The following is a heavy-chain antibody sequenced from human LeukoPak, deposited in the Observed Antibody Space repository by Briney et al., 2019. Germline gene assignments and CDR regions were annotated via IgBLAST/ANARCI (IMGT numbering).Heavy chain of an antibody. Sequence: GSSVKVSCKASGGTFSSYAISWARQAPGQGLEWMGGIIPIFGTANYAQKFQGRVTITTDESTSTAYMELSSLRSEDTAVYYCARVGDYRGGYYFDYWGQGTLVTVSS. J-gene: IGHJ4*02. D-gene: IGHD4-17*01. CDR3: ARVGDYRGGYYFDY. V-gene: IGHV1-69*05. CDR2: IIPIFGTA. CDR1: GGTFSSYA.